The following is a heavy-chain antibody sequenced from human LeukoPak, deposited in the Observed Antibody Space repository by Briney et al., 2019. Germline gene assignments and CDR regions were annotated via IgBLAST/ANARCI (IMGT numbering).Heavy chain of an antibody. CDR3: ARLVGARPYFDY. CDR1: GFTFDDYA. D-gene: IGHD1-26*01. Sequence: PGGSLRLSCAASGFTFDDYAMHWVRQAPGKGLEWVSLISGDGGSTYYADSVKGRFTISRDNSKNSLYLQMNSLRTEDTALYYCARLVGARPYFDYWGQGTLVTVSS. CDR2: ISGDGGST. J-gene: IGHJ4*02. V-gene: IGHV3-43*02.